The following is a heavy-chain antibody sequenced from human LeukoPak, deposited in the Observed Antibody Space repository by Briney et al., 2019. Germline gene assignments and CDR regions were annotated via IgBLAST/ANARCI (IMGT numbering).Heavy chain of an antibody. D-gene: IGHD6-6*01. CDR3: ATHMAGAARQFDY. V-gene: IGHV4-59*08. CDR2: IYYSRST. Sequence: SDTLSLTCTFSGLSISIYFLSWIGQRPGKGLEWIGYIYYSRSTPSNPTLKSRVTISVDPSTNKFSLKLSSVTPADTAVYYCATHMAGAARQFDYWGQGTLVTVSS. J-gene: IGHJ4*02. CDR1: GLSISIYF.